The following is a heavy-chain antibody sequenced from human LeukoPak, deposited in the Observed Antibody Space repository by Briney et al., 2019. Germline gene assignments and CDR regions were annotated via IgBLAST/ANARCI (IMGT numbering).Heavy chain of an antibody. V-gene: IGHV1-2*02. D-gene: IGHD1-26*01. CDR1: GGTFSSYA. CDR3: ARIRGGNNYHFDY. Sequence: GASVKVSCKASGGTFSSYAISWVRQAPGQGLEWMGWINPYSGGSNYAQNFQGRVTMTRDTSISTGYMELSRLGSDDTAVYYCARIRGGNNYHFDYWGQGTLVTVSS. J-gene: IGHJ4*02. CDR2: INPYSGGS.